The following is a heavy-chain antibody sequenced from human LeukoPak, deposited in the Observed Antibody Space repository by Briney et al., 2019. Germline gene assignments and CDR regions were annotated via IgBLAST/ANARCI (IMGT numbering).Heavy chain of an antibody. Sequence: ASVKVFCKVSGYTLTELSMHWVRQAPGKGLEWMGGFDPEDGETIYAQKFQGRVTMTEDTSTDTAYMELSSLRSEDTAVYYCATSVPVWLVPSFDYWGQGTLVTVSS. CDR1: GYTLTELS. V-gene: IGHV1-24*01. D-gene: IGHD6-19*01. CDR2: FDPEDGET. J-gene: IGHJ4*02. CDR3: ATSVPVWLVPSFDY.